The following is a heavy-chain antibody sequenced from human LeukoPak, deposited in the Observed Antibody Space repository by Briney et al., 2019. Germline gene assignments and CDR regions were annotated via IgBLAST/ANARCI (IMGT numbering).Heavy chain of an antibody. CDR1: GFTFSRYA. D-gene: IGHD6-13*01. J-gene: IGHJ4*02. CDR2: INSNGGST. CDR3: ARGMGPYRNSWIYY. V-gene: IGHV3-64*01. Sequence: PGGSLRLSCAASGFTFSRYAMHRVRQAPGKGLEYVSAINSNGGSTYYGNSMKGRFTISRDNSKNTLYLQMGSLRAEDMAIYYCARGMGPYRNSWIYYWGQGTLVTVSS.